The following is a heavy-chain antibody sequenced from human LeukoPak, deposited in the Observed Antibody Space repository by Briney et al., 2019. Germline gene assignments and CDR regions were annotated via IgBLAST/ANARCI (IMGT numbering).Heavy chain of an antibody. J-gene: IGHJ4*02. D-gene: IGHD6-19*01. CDR3: ARRGAVAGTNGY. CDR1: GYTFTSYD. V-gene: IGHV1-8*01. CDR2: MNPNSGNT. Sequence: ASVKVSCKASGYTFTSYDINWVRQATGQELEWMGWMNPNSGNTGYAQKFQGRVTMTRNTSISTAYMELSSLRSEDTAVYYCARRGAVAGTNGYWGQGTLVTVSS.